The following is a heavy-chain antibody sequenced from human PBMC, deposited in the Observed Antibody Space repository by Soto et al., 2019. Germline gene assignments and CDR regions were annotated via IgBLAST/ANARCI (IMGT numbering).Heavy chain of an antibody. V-gene: IGHV3-21*01. D-gene: IGHD4-17*01. Sequence: EVQLVESGGGLVKPGSLRLSCAASGFTFSSYSMNWVRQAPGKGLEWVSSISSSSSYIYYADSVKGRFTISRDNAKNSLYLQMNSLRAEDTAVYYCARDVDYGFDYWGQGTLVTVSS. J-gene: IGHJ4*02. CDR2: ISSSSSYI. CDR1: GFTFSSYS. CDR3: ARDVDYGFDY.